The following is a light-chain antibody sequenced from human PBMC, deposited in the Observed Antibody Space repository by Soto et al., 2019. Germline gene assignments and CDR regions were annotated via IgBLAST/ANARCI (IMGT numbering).Light chain of an antibody. CDR2: GAS. CDR3: QQYSGSYT. J-gene: IGKJ2*01. CDR1: QSISHNY. V-gene: IGKV3-20*01. Sequence: ENVLTQSPGTLSLSPGERATLSCRASQSISHNYLAWYQRKPGQAPRLLIYGASSRATGLPDRFSGSGSGTDFTLTISRLDPEDFAVYYCQQYSGSYTFGQGTKLEIK.